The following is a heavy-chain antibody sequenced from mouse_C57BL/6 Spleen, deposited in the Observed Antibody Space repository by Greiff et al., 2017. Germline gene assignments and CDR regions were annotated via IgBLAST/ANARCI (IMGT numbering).Heavy chain of an antibody. D-gene: IGHD1-1*01. J-gene: IGHJ4*01. V-gene: IGHV5-16*01. CDR3: ARVYGSYYYAMDY. CDR1: GFTFSDYY. Sequence: EVQLVESEGGLVQPGSSMKLSCTASGFTFSDYYMAWVRQVPEKGLEWVANINYDGSSTYYLDSLKSRFIISRDNAKNILYLQMSSLKSEDTATYYCARVYGSYYYAMDYWGQGTSVTVSS. CDR2: INYDGSST.